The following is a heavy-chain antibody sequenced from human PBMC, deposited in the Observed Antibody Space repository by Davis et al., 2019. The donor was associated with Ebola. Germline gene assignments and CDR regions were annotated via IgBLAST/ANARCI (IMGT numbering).Heavy chain of an antibody. CDR1: GFTFSSYS. Sequence: GESLKISCAASGFTFSSYSMNWVRQAPGKGLEWVAVIWFDGSNEHYAASVKGRFTISRDNSKNTLYLQMSSLRVEDTAVYYCARVQGGYDSSFDYWGQGTLVTVSS. CDR3: ARVQGGYDSSFDY. CDR2: IWFDGSNE. V-gene: IGHV3-33*08. D-gene: IGHD5-12*01. J-gene: IGHJ4*02.